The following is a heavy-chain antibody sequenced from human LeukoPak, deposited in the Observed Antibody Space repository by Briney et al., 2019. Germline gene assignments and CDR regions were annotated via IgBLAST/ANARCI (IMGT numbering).Heavy chain of an antibody. J-gene: IGHJ4*02. V-gene: IGHV3-48*03. CDR3: ARSYGDYFDY. Sequence: GGSLRLSCAASGFTFSSYEMNWVRQAPGKGLEWVSYISSSGSTIYYADSVKGRFTISRDNAKNSLYLQMNSLRAEDTAVYYCARSYGDYFDYWGQGTLVTVSS. D-gene: IGHD4-17*01. CDR2: ISSSGSTI. CDR1: GFTFSSYE.